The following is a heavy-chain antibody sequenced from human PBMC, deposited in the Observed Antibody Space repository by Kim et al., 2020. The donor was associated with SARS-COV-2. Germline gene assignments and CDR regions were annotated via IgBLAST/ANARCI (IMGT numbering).Heavy chain of an antibody. Sequence: SETLSLTCTVSGGSISSYYWSWIRQPAGKGLEWIGRIYTSGSTNYNPSLKSRVTMSVDTSKNQFSLKLSSVTAADTAVYYCAREPLTYYDILTGLYYFDYWGQGTLVTVSS. J-gene: IGHJ4*02. CDR2: IYTSGST. CDR1: GGSISSYY. V-gene: IGHV4-4*07. CDR3: AREPLTYYDILTGLYYFDY. D-gene: IGHD3-9*01.